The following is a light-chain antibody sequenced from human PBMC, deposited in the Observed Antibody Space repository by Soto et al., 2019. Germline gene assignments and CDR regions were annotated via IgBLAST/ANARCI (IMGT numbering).Light chain of an antibody. V-gene: IGKV3-20*01. CDR3: QQYGSSALT. Sequence: EIVLTQSPGTLSLSPGERAALCCRASQSVSSSYLVWYQQRPGQPPRLLIYGTSNRAASIPDRFTGTGSGTHFTLTIYRREPAGLAVYYCQQYGSSALTFGGGTKVQI. CDR1: QSVSSSY. CDR2: GTS. J-gene: IGKJ4*01.